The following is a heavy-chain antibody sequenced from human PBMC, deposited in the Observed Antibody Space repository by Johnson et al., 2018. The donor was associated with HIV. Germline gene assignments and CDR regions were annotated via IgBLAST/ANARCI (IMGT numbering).Heavy chain of an antibody. J-gene: IGHJ3*01. V-gene: IGHV3-20*04. D-gene: IGHD3-16*01. CDR1: GFTFHDYA. Sequence: MLLVESGGGVVRPGGSLRLSCAASGFTFHDYAMSWVRQAPGKGLEWVSGINWNGAITGYAGSVKGRFIISRDNAKNSLYLQMNTLRAEDTALYYCSREKRGSDRGAFDVWGQGTMVTVSS. CDR3: SREKRGSDRGAFDV. CDR2: INWNGAIT.